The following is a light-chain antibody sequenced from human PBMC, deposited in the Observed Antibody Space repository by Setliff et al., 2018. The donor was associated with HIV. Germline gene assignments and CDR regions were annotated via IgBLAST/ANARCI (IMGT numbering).Light chain of an antibody. CDR1: SSDLGSYNL. CDR3: CSYAHSSTYV. J-gene: IGLJ1*01. V-gene: IGLV2-23*02. CDR2: EVS. Sequence: QSVLTQPASVSGSPGQSITISCTGTSSDLGSYNLVSWYQQHPGKAPKLMIYEVSKRPSGVSNRFSGSKSGNTASLTISGLQVEVESDYYCCSYAHSSTYVFGTGTKVTVL.